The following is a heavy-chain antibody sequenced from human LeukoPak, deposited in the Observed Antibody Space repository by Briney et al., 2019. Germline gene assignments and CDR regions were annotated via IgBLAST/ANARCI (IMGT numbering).Heavy chain of an antibody. CDR1: GGTFSSYA. V-gene: IGHV1-69*04. D-gene: IGHD2-15*01. CDR2: ITPILGIA. Sequence: GASVKVSCKASGGTFSSYAISWVRQAPGQGLEWVGRITPILGIANYAQKFQGRVTITADKSTSTAYMELSSLRSEDTAVYYCARAERARGYCSGGSCQGYFDYWGQGTLVTVSS. CDR3: ARAERARGYCSGGSCQGYFDY. J-gene: IGHJ4*02.